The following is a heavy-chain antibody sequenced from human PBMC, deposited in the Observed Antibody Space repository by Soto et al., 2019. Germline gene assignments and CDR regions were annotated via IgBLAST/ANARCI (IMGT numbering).Heavy chain of an antibody. D-gene: IGHD6-13*01. CDR2: IYYSGST. CDR3: ARKYSSSWYYYYGMDV. V-gene: IGHV4-39*01. Sequence: PSETLSLTCTVSGGSISSSSYSWGWIRQPPGEGQEWLGSIYYSGSTYYNPSLKSRVTISVDTSKNQFSLKLSSVTAADTAVYDCARKYSSSWYYYYGMDVWGQGTTVTVSS. CDR1: GGSISSSSYS. J-gene: IGHJ6*02.